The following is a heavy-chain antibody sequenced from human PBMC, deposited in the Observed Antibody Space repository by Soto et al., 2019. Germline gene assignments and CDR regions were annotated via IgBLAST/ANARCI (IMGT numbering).Heavy chain of an antibody. V-gene: IGHV4-39*01. D-gene: IGHD4-4*01. CDR3: ARGGPTTTTLIKYFQH. J-gene: IGHJ1*01. CDR2: FYSSGST. Sequence: SETLSLTCTVSGGSISSSSFYWGWIRQPPGKGLEWIGDFYSSGSTYYNPSLKSRFTISVHTSKNQFSLNLSSVTAADTAVYYCARGGPTTTTLIKYFQHWGQGTLVTVSS. CDR1: GGSISSSSFY.